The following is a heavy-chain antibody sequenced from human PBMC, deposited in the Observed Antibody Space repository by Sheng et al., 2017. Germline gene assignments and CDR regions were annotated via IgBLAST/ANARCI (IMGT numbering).Heavy chain of an antibody. V-gene: IGHV3-23*01. CDR2: ISGTGGST. CDR1: GFTFNSYV. CDR3: AKDHRRDFGVDIILGSFDY. J-gene: IGHJ4*02. Sequence: EVQLLESGGGLVQPGGSLRLSCAASGFTFNSYVINWVRQAPGKGLEWVSAISGTGGSTYYADSVKGRFTISRDNSKNMLYLQMNSLRAEDTAVYYCAKDHRRDFGVDIILGSFDYWGQGTLVTVSS. D-gene: IGHD3-3*01.